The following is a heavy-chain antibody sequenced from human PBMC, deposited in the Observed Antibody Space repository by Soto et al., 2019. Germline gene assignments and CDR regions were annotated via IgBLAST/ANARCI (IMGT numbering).Heavy chain of an antibody. D-gene: IGHD6-13*01. CDR3: ARGSQYSSSWYVVP. V-gene: IGHV1-18*04. J-gene: IGHJ5*02. CDR1: GYTFTSYG. Sequence: GALVKVSCKASGYTFTSYGISWVRQAPGQGLEWMGWISAYNGNTNYAQKLQGRVTMTTDTSTSTAYMELRSLRSDDTAVYYCARGSQYSSSWYVVPWGQGTLVTVSS. CDR2: ISAYNGNT.